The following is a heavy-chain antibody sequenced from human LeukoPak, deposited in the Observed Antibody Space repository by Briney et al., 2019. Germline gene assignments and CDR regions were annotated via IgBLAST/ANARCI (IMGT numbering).Heavy chain of an antibody. J-gene: IGHJ5*02. CDR3: ARSGGTYGWFDP. CDR1: GFSFSEYY. Sequence: PGGSLRLSCAASGFSFSEYYMSWIRQAPGKGLEWVSCISNGSSYTNYTDSVKGRFTISRDNAKRSLYLQMNSLTAEDTAVYYCARSGGTYGWFDPWGQGTLVTVSS. V-gene: IGHV3-11*03. D-gene: IGHD1-26*01. CDR2: ISNGSSYT.